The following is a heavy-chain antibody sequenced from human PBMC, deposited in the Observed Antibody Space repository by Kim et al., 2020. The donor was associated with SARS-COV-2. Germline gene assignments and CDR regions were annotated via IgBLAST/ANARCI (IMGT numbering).Heavy chain of an antibody. CDR3: ARSIVRGVMGTLGDMDL. CDR1: EFTFGYYA. V-gene: IGHV3-30*04. D-gene: IGHD3-10*01. Sequence: GGSLRLSCAASEFTFGYYAMHWVRQAPGKGLEWVAVISYDGTNKYSADSVKGRCTISRDNSKNTLYLQMNSLRVEDTAVYYCARSIVRGVMGTLGDMDLWGQGSTVTVSS. J-gene: IGHJ6*02. CDR2: ISYDGTNK.